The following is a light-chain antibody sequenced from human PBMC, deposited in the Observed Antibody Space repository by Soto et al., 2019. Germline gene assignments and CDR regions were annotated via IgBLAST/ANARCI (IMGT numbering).Light chain of an antibody. CDR3: CSYAGTYTFEV. J-gene: IGLJ1*01. CDR1: SSDVGGYNY. Sequence: QSALTQPRSVSGSPGQSVTIAFTGTSSDVGGYNYVSWYQQHPGKAPKVMIYDVSKRPSGVPDRFSGSKSGNTASLTISGLQAGDEADYYCCSYAGTYTFEVFGTGTKVTVL. V-gene: IGLV2-11*01. CDR2: DVS.